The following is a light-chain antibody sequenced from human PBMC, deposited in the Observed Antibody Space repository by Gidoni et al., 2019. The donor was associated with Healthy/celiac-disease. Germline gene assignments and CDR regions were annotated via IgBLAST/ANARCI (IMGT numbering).Light chain of an antibody. Sequence: DIQMTQSPSSLSASVGDRVTITCRASRSISSYLNWYQQKPGKAPKLLIYAASSLQSGVPSRFRGSGSGTDFTLTINSLQPEDFATYYCQQSYSTPITFGQGTRLEIK. V-gene: IGKV1-39*01. CDR3: QQSYSTPIT. CDR1: RSISSY. J-gene: IGKJ5*01. CDR2: AAS.